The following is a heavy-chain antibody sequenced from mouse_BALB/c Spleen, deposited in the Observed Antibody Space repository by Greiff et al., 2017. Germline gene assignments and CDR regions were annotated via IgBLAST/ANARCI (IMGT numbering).Heavy chain of an antibody. J-gene: IGHJ4*01. CDR3: AREGNWDDYAMDY. D-gene: IGHD4-1*01. CDR2: IYPYNGGT. Sequence: EVQLQQSGPELVKPGASVKISCKASGYTFTDYNMHWVKQSHGKSLEWIGYIYPYNGGTGYNQKFKSKATLTVDNSSSTAYMELRSLTSEDSAVYYCAREGNWDDYAMDYWGQGTSVTVSS. V-gene: IGHV1S29*02. CDR1: GYTFTDYN.